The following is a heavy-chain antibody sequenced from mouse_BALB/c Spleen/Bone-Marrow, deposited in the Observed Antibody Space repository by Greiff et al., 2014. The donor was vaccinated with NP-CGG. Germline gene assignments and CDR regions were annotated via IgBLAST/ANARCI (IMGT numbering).Heavy chain of an antibody. J-gene: IGHJ3*01. Sequence: VQLQQSGAELMKPGASVKISCKATGYTFSSYWIEWVKQRPGHGLEWIGEILPGSGSTNYNEKFKGKATFTADISSNTAYMQLSSLTSEDSAVYYCARNGNYPAWFAYWGQGTLVTVSA. D-gene: IGHD2-1*01. CDR1: GYTFSSYW. CDR3: ARNGNYPAWFAY. V-gene: IGHV1-9*01. CDR2: ILPGSGST.